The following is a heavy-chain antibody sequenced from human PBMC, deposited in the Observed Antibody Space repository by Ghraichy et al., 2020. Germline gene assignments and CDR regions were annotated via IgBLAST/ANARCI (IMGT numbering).Heavy chain of an antibody. V-gene: IGHV4-38-2*02. Sequence: SETLSLTCTVSGYSISSGYYWGWIRQPPGKGLEWIGSIYHSGSTYYNPSLKSRVTISVDTSKNQFSLKLSSVTAADTAVYYCARDPPVPAAEAWWFDPWGQGTLVTVSS. J-gene: IGHJ5*02. CDR1: GYSISSGYY. CDR3: ARDPPVPAAEAWWFDP. D-gene: IGHD2-2*01. CDR2: IYHSGST.